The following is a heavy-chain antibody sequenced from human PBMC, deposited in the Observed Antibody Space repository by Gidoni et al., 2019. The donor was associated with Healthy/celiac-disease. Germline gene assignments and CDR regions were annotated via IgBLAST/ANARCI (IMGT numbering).Heavy chain of an antibody. D-gene: IGHD3-3*01. Sequence: EVQLVESGGGLVQPGGSLRLSCAAAGFTCSSYEMNWVRQAPGKGLKWVSYISSSGSTIYYADSVKGRFTISRDNAKNSLYLQMNSLRAEDTAVYYCGVNSYYDFWSGTDYWGQGTLVTVSS. CDR2: ISSSGSTI. CDR1: GFTCSSYE. J-gene: IGHJ4*02. V-gene: IGHV3-48*03. CDR3: GVNSYYDFWSGTDY.